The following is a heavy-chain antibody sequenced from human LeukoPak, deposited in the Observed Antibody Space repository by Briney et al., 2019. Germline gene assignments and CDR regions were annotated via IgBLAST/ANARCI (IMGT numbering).Heavy chain of an antibody. V-gene: IGHV1-8*01. J-gene: IGHJ4*02. D-gene: IGHD6-6*01. CDR2: MNPNSGNT. CDR1: GYTFTSYD. CDR3: ARVLSIAARSGLDY. Sequence: ASVKVSCKASGYTFTSYDINWVRQATGQGLEWMGWMNPNSGNTGYAQKFQGRVTMTRNTSISTAYMELCSLRSEDTAVYYCARVLSIAARSGLDYWGQGTLVTVSS.